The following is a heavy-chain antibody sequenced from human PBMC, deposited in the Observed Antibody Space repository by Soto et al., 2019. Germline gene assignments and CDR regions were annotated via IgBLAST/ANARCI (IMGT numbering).Heavy chain of an antibody. CDR2: INAGNGNT. V-gene: IGHV1-3*01. J-gene: IGHJ3*02. CDR1: GYTFTSYY. D-gene: IGHD2-15*01. CDR3: ARDEGGIVVVVAATGAFDI. Sequence: GASVKVSCKASGYTFTSYYMHWVRQAPGQGLEWMGRINAGNGNTKYSQKFQGRVTITRDTPASTAYMELSSLRSEDTAVYYCARDEGGIVVVVAATGAFDIWGQGTMVTVSS.